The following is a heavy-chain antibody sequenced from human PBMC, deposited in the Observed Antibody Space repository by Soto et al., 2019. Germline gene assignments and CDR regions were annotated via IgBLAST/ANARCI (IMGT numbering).Heavy chain of an antibody. Sequence: GASVKVSCTASGYTFTSYAMHWVRQAPGQRLEWMGWINAGNGNTKYSQKFQGRVTITRDTSASTAYMELSSLRSEDTAVYYCARAYCSGDTCSPYNWFDPWGQGTLVTVSS. CDR2: INAGNGNT. CDR3: ARAYCSGDTCSPYNWFDP. CDR1: GYTFTSYA. J-gene: IGHJ5*02. V-gene: IGHV1-3*01. D-gene: IGHD2-15*01.